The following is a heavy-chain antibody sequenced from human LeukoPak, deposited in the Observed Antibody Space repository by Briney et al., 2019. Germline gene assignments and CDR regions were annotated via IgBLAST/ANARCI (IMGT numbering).Heavy chain of an antibody. CDR1: GGSISSYY. V-gene: IGHV4-4*09. Sequence: PSETLSLTCTVSGGSISSYYWSWIRQPPGKGLEWIGYIYTSGSANYNPSLKSRVTISVDTSKNQFSLKLSSVTAADTAVYYCARHSGSPENFDYWGQGTLVTVSS. D-gene: IGHD1-26*01. J-gene: IGHJ4*02. CDR2: IYTSGSA. CDR3: ARHSGSPENFDY.